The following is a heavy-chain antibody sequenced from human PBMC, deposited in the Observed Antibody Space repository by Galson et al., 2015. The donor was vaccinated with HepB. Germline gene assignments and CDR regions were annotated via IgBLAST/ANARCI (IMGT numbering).Heavy chain of an antibody. Sequence: VKVSCKASGYTFTSYGISWVRQAPGQGLEWMGWVSASNRKPDYAQKVQGRVSMTADTSTNTAYMELRSLRSDDTAIYYCARGGMAAIGGPTFDYWGQGTLVTVSS. CDR2: VSASNRKP. J-gene: IGHJ4*02. CDR1: GYTFTSYG. D-gene: IGHD5-24*01. CDR3: ARGGMAAIGGPTFDY. V-gene: IGHV1-18*01.